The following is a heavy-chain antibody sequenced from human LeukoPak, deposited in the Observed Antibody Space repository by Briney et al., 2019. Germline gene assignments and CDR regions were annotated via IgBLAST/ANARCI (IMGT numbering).Heavy chain of an antibody. Sequence: GGSLRLSCVASGFTSSSNAMNWVRQAPGKGLEWVSVISGSGNSAHYADSVRGRFTISRDNSKNTLYLQMNSLRAEDTAVYYCAKDTYSTSPYYFDYWGQGTLVTVSS. J-gene: IGHJ4*02. D-gene: IGHD1-26*01. CDR3: AKDTYSTSPYYFDY. CDR1: GFTSSSNA. V-gene: IGHV3-23*01. CDR2: ISGSGNSA.